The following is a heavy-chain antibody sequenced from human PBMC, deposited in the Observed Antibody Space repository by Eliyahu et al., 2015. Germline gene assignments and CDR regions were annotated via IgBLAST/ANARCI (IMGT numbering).Heavy chain of an antibody. D-gene: IGHD4-17*01. V-gene: IGHV1-69*06. CDR2: IIPIFGTA. CDR1: XGTXSSYA. J-gene: IGHJ2*01. CDR3: ARSRHYGDYTWYFDL. Sequence: QVQLVQSXAEVKKPGSSVKVSCKASXGTXSSYAISWVRXAPGQGLEWMGGIIPIFGTANXAQKFQGRVTITADKSTSTAYMELSSLRSEDTAVYYCARSRHYGDYTWYFDLWGRGTLVTVSS.